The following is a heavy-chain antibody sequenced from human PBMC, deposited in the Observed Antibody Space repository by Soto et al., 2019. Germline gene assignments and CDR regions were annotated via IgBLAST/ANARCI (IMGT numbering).Heavy chain of an antibody. Sequence: ASVKVSCKASGYTFTGYYMHWVRQAPGQGLECMGWNNTNMGATTYAQKFQGWVTMTRDTAISTAYMELSRLRSDDTAVYYCARTALRVTILGVAIRSRMDSRGQGATVPLSS. CDR2: NNTNMGAT. CDR1: GYTFTGYY. V-gene: IGHV1-2*04. J-gene: IGHJ6*02. CDR3: ARTALRVTILGVAIRSRMDS. D-gene: IGHD3-3*01.